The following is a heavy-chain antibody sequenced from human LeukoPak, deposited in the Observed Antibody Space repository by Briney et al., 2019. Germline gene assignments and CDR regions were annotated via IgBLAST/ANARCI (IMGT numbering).Heavy chain of an antibody. V-gene: IGHV4-39*07. Sequence: SETLSLTCTVSGGSISSSSYYWGWIRQPPGKGLEWIGSIYHSGSTYYNPSLKSRVTISVDTSKNQFSLRLSSVTAADTAVYYCARDRRYDFWSGKYYYYYYMDVWGKGTTVTVSS. J-gene: IGHJ6*03. CDR1: GGSISSSSYY. CDR3: ARDRRYDFWSGKYYYYYYMDV. D-gene: IGHD3-3*01. CDR2: IYHSGST.